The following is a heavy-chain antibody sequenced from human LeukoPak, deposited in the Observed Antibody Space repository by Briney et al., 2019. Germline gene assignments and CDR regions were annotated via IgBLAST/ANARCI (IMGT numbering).Heavy chain of an antibody. J-gene: IGHJ4*02. D-gene: IGHD6-6*01. Sequence: GGSLRLSCAASGFTFSSYAMSWVRQAPGKVLEWVSGISDSGGSTYFADSVKGRFTISRDNSKNTLYLQVNSLRAEDTAVYYCGKARGIAAPIRSWGQGTLVTVSS. CDR3: GKARGIAAPIRS. CDR2: ISDSGGST. CDR1: GFTFSSYA. V-gene: IGHV3-23*01.